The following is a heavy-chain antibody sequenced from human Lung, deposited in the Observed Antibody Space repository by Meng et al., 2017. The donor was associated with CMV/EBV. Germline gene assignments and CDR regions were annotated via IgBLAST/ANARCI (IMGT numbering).Heavy chain of an antibody. Sequence: SVXVSLXASGYFFTGHFVHWVRQAPGQGLEWMGWINPNSGGTKYTQKFQGRVTMTRDTSISTVYMELSGLRSDDTAMYYCARAQDTPSADYYNYGIDVWGQGTXVTVSS. CDR1: GYFFTGHF. V-gene: IGHV1-2*02. CDR3: ARAQDTPSADYYNYGIDV. CDR2: INPNSGGT. J-gene: IGHJ6*02.